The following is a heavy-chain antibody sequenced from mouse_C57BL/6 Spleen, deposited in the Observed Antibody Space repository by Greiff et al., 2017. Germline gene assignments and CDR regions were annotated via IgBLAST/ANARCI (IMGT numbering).Heavy chain of an antibody. CDR2: IWTGGGT. D-gene: IGHD1-1*01. CDR3: ASSLITTARSYAMDY. CDR1: GFSLTSYA. J-gene: IGHJ4*01. V-gene: IGHV2-9-1*01. Sequence: VQLVESGPGLVAPSQSLSITCTVSGFSLTSYAISWVRQPPGKGLEWLGVIWTGGGTNYNSALKSRLSISKDNSKSQVFLKMNSLQTDDTARYYCASSLITTARSYAMDYWGQGTSVTVSS.